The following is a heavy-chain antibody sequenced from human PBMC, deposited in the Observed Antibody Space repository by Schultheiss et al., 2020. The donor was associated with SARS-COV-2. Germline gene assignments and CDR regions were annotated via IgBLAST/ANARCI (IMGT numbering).Heavy chain of an antibody. CDR1: GFTFSSYG. CDR3: ARVAVRYSSSWLPHYYYYYGMDV. D-gene: IGHD6-13*01. V-gene: IGHV3-33*01. CDR2: IWYDGSNK. Sequence: GESLKISCAASGFTFSSYGMHWVRQAPGKGLEWVAVIWYDGSNKYYADSVKGRFTISRDNSKNTLYLQMNSLRAEDTAVYYCARVAVRYSSSWLPHYYYYYGMDVWGQGTTVTVSS. J-gene: IGHJ6*02.